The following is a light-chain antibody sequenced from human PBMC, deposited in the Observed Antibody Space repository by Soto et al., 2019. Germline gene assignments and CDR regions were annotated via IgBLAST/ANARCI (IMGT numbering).Light chain of an antibody. CDR3: SSYTSSSTA. Sequence: QCVLTQPASVSGSAGQSITISCTGTSSDVGGYNYVSWYQQHPGKAPKLMIYDVSNRPSGVSNRFSGSKSGNTASLTISELQAEDEADYYCSSYTSSSTAFGTGTKVTVL. CDR1: SSDVGGYNY. CDR2: DVS. J-gene: IGLJ1*01. V-gene: IGLV2-14*01.